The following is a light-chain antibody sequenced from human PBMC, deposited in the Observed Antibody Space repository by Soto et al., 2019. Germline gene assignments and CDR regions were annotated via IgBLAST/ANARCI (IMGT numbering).Light chain of an antibody. J-gene: IGKJ5*01. Sequence: ETVLTQSPATLYSSPGESATLSCRASQSVSTYLAWYQQKPGKAHKLLIYDASNRVTGIPARFGGSGYGTDFNLTIRSLEPDDFAVYYCQQRSNWQITFGEGTRREI. CDR1: QSVSTY. V-gene: IGKV3-11*01. CDR3: QQRSNWQIT. CDR2: DAS.